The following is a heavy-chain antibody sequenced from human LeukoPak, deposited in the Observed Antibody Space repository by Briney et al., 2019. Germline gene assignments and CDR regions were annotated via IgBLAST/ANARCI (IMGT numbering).Heavy chain of an antibody. CDR1: GFTFSSYA. J-gene: IGHJ4*02. CDR2: IISDGSST. Sequence: PGGSLRLSCAASGFTFSSYAMSWVRQAPGKGLVWVSRIISDGSSTSYADSVKGRFTMSRDNAKNTLYLQMNSLRAEDTAVYYCARGLGYSSVVFDYWGQGTLVTVSS. V-gene: IGHV3-74*01. D-gene: IGHD6-25*01. CDR3: ARGLGYSSVVFDY.